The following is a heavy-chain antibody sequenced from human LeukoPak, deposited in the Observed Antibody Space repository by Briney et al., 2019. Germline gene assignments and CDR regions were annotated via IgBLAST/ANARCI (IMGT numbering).Heavy chain of an antibody. CDR1: GFTFSSYS. Sequence: PGGSLRLSCAASGFTFSSYSMNWVRQAPGKGLEWVSSISSSSSYIYYADSVKGRFTISRDNAKNSLYLQMNSLRAEDTAVYYCARDRARTYYYDSSSYYVGSAFDIWGQGTMVTVSS. CDR3: ARDRARTYYYDSSSYYVGSAFDI. D-gene: IGHD3-22*01. J-gene: IGHJ3*02. V-gene: IGHV3-21*01. CDR2: ISSSSSYI.